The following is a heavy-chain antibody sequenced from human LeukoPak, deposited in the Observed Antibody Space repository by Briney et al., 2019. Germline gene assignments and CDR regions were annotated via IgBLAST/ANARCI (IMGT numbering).Heavy chain of an antibody. Sequence: PSETLSLTCAVSGGSISSGGYSWSWIRQPPGKGLEWIGYIYHSGSTYYNPSLESRVTISVDTSKNQFSLKLSSVTAADTAVYYCARLITMIVVDDLANDAFDIWGQGTMVTVSS. V-gene: IGHV4-30-2*03. CDR3: ARLITMIVVDDLANDAFDI. CDR2: IYHSGST. J-gene: IGHJ3*02. CDR1: GGSISSGGYS. D-gene: IGHD3-22*01.